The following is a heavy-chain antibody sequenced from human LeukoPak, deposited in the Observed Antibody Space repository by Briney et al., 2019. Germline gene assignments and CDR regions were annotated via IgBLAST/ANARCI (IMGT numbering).Heavy chain of an antibody. Sequence: GASVKVSCKASGYTFTGYYMHWVRQAPGQGLEWMGWINPNSGGTNYAQKFQGWVTMTRDTSISTAYMELSRLRSDDTAVYYCARDGPWGATNLLDYWGQGTLVTVSS. CDR3: ARDGPWGATNLLDY. CDR2: INPNSGGT. D-gene: IGHD1-26*01. V-gene: IGHV1-2*04. CDR1: GYTFTGYY. J-gene: IGHJ4*02.